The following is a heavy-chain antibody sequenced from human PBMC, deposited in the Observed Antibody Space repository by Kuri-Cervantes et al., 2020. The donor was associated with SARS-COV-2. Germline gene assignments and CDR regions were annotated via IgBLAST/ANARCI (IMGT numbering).Heavy chain of an antibody. J-gene: IGHJ4*02. CDR3: ARGTTGSGY. D-gene: IGHD4-11*01. CDR2: ISSSSSTI. V-gene: IGHV3-48*01. CDR1: GFTFSSYS. Sequence: GGSLRLSCAASGFTFSSYSMNWVRQAPGKGLEWVSYISSSSSTIYYADSVKGRFTISRDNAKNSLYLQMNSLRAEDTAVYYCARGTTGSGYWGQGTLVTVSS.